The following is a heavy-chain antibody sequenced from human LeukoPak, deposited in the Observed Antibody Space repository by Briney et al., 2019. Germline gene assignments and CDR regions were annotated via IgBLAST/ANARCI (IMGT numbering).Heavy chain of an antibody. Sequence: GGSLRLSCAASGFTFSSYAMSWVRQAPGKGLEWVSAISGSGGSTYYADSVKGRFTFSRDNSKNTLYLQMNSLRAEDTAVYYCAKDPLASRYCSSTSCYTNWFDPWGQGTLVTVSS. CDR2: ISGSGGST. CDR1: GFTFSSYA. V-gene: IGHV3-23*01. J-gene: IGHJ5*02. CDR3: AKDPLASRYCSSTSCYTNWFDP. D-gene: IGHD2-2*02.